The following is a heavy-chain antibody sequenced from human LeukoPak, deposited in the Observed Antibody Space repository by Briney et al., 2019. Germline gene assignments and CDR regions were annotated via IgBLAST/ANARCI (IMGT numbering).Heavy chain of an antibody. CDR2: ISYDGSNK. CDR3: ARDHPSSGWDSPDAFDI. Sequence: PGRSLRLSCAASGFTFSSYAMHWVRQAPGKGLEWVAVISYDGSNKYYADSVKGRFTISRDNSKNTLYLQMTSLRAEDTAVYYCARDHPSSGWDSPDAFDIWGQGTMVTVSS. V-gene: IGHV3-30-3*01. D-gene: IGHD3-9*01. J-gene: IGHJ3*02. CDR1: GFTFSSYA.